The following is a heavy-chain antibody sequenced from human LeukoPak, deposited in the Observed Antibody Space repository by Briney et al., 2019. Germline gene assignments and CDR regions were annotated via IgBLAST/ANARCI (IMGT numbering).Heavy chain of an antibody. D-gene: IGHD2-2*01. CDR3: ARDPHYCSSTRCYVGEFDY. J-gene: IGHJ4*02. V-gene: IGHV1-18*04. CDR2: ISAYNGKT. Sequence: ASVTVSFKSSGYIFTSYGSSWLRQAPGQRLEWVGGISAYNGKTNYAQKLQGRVTMTTDTSTSTDYMELRSLRSDDTAVYYCARDPHYCSSTRCYVGEFDYWGQGTLVTVSS. CDR1: GYIFTSYG.